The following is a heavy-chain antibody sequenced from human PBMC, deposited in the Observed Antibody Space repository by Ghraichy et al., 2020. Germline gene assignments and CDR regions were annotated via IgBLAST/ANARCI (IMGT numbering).Heavy chain of an antibody. Sequence: SETLSLTCTVFGGSISSSSYYWGWIRQPPGKGLEWIGSIYYSGSTYYNPSLKRRVTISVDTSKNQFSLKLSSVTAADTAVYYCASVPGYSSGWWLFDYWGQGTLVTVSS. CDR1: GGSISSSSYY. CDR2: IYYSGST. CDR3: ASVPGYSSGWWLFDY. V-gene: IGHV4-39*01. D-gene: IGHD6-19*01. J-gene: IGHJ4*02.